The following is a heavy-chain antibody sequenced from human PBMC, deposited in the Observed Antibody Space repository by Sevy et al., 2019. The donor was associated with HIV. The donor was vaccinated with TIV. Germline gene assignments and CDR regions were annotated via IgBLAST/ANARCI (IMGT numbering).Heavy chain of an antibody. D-gene: IGHD1-1*01. CDR3: ARVRYNYGSYYFDY. V-gene: IGHV3-11*01. CDR1: RFTFSDYY. Sequence: GGSLRLSCAASRFTFSDYYRSWIRQAPGKGLEWVSYISSGGTTMYYADSLKGRFTISRDNAKNSLYLQMNSLRAEDTAVYYCARVRYNYGSYYFDYWGQGTLVTVSS. CDR2: ISSGGTTM. J-gene: IGHJ4*02.